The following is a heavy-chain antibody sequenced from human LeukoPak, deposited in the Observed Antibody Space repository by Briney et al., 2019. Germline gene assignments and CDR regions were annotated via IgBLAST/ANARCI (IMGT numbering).Heavy chain of an antibody. D-gene: IGHD2-21*01. CDR1: GFIFSTYD. CDR3: ARGKHNWFDP. V-gene: IGHV3-13*01. J-gene: IGHJ5*02. CDR2: IGADGDT. Sequence: GGSLRLSCAASGFIFSTYDMHWVRQGIEKGLEWVSGIGADGDTYYPGSLKGRFTISRENAKNSLYLQINSLRAGDTAVYYCARGKHNWFDPWGQGTLVTVSS.